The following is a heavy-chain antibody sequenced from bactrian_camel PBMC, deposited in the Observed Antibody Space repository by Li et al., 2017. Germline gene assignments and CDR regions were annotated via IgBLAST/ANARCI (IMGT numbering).Heavy chain of an antibody. CDR1: GYTYSRAC. CDR3: AAGTVNVLGDCGVNY. V-gene: IGHV3S1*01. Sequence: HVQLVESGGGSVQAGGSLRLSCVASGYTYSRACMGWFRQAPGKAREKVATISTSGGRVYYAGSVKDRFTISRDNAKNTLYLQMNSLRPEDTAMYYCAAGTVNVLGDCGVNYWGQGTQVTVS. D-gene: IGHD1*01. J-gene: IGHJ4*01. CDR2: ISTSGGRV.